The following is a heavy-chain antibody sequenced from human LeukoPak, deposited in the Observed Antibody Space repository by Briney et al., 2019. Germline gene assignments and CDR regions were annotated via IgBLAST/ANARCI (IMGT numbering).Heavy chain of an antibody. CDR2: ISAYNGNT. Sequence: AASVKVSCKASGYTFTSYGISWVRQAPGQGLEWMGWISAYNGNTNYAQKLQSRVTMTTDTSTSTAYMELRSLRSDDTAVYYCARDRAHTYCSSTSCYRHAFDIWGQGTMVTVSS. D-gene: IGHD2-2*01. J-gene: IGHJ3*02. V-gene: IGHV1-18*01. CDR3: ARDRAHTYCSSTSCYRHAFDI. CDR1: GYTFTSYG.